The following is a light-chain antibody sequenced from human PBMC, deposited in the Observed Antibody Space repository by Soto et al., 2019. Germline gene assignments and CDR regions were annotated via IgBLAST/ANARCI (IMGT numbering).Light chain of an antibody. V-gene: IGKV1-39*01. CDR2: AAS. Sequence: DIQMTQSPSSLSASVGDRVTITCRASQTVGTFLNWYQQRPGRGPNLLIYAASNLPTGVPSRFSGSGYGTDFTLTINSLQPEDFGTYYCQQSYSIRSWTFGQGTKVDIK. CDR1: QTVGTF. CDR3: QQSYSIRSWT. J-gene: IGKJ1*01.